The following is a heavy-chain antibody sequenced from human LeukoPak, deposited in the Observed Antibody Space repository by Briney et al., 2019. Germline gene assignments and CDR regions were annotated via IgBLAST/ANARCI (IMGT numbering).Heavy chain of an antibody. D-gene: IGHD1-26*01. CDR1: GFTFSSYA. J-gene: IGHJ6*02. CDR3: AKDLIRDGGSCYYYYGMDV. Sequence: TGGSLRLSCAASGFTFSSYAMSWVRQAPGKGLEWVAVISYDGSNKYYADSVKGRFTISRDNSKNTLYLQMNSLRAEDTAVYYCAKDLIRDGGSCYYYYGMDVWGQGTTVTVSS. V-gene: IGHV3-30*18. CDR2: ISYDGSNK.